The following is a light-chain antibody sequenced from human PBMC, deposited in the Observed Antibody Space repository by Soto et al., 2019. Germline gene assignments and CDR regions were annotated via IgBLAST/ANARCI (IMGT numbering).Light chain of an antibody. CDR1: DSNIGNNF. J-gene: IGLJ3*02. CDR2: DNN. Sequence: QSALTQPPSVSAAPGQKVAISCSGSDSNIGNNFVAWYQQVPGTAPKLLIYDNNKRPSGIPDRFSGSRSGTSVTLAITGLQAGDEADYYCGTWDSSLSQWVFGGGTKVTVL. V-gene: IGLV1-51*01. CDR3: GTWDSSLSQWV.